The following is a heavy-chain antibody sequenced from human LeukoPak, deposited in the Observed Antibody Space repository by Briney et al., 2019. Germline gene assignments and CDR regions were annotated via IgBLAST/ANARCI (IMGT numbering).Heavy chain of an antibody. V-gene: IGHV3-7*03. CDR3: AKDTGPGYSASDY. D-gene: IGHD5-24*01. CDR1: GFTFSSYW. CDR2: IKQDGSEK. J-gene: IGHJ4*02. Sequence: GGSLRLSCAASGFTFSSYWMSWVRQAPGKGLEWVANIKQDGSEKYYVDSVKGRFTISRDNAKNSLYLQMNSLRAEDTALYYCAKDTGPGYSASDYWGQGTLVTVSS.